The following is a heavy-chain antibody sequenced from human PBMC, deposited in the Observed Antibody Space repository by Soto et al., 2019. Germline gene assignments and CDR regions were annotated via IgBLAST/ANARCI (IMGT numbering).Heavy chain of an antibody. CDR3: ASKLGYCSGGRYYMDV. Sequence: VASVKVSCKASGGAFSSYTISWVRQAPGQGLEWMGRIIPILGIANYAQKFQGRVTITADKSTSTAYMELSSLRSEDTAVYYCASKLGYCSGGRYYMDVWGKGTTVTVSS. D-gene: IGHD2-15*01. CDR2: IIPILGIA. CDR1: GGAFSSYT. J-gene: IGHJ6*03. V-gene: IGHV1-69*02.